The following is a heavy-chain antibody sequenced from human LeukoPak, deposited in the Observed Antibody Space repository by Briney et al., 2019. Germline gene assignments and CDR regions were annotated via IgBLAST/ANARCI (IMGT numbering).Heavy chain of an antibody. CDR3: AKRSYSSHWYYYYGMDV. V-gene: IGHV3-23*01. Sequence: GGSLRLSCAASGFTFSSYAMSWVRQAPGKGLEWVSAISGSGNTAYYADSVKGRFTISRDNSKNTLYLQMNSLRAEDTAVYYRAKRSYSSHWYYYYGMDVWGQGTTVTVSS. CDR1: GFTFSSYA. J-gene: IGHJ6*02. D-gene: IGHD3-22*01. CDR2: ISGSGNTA.